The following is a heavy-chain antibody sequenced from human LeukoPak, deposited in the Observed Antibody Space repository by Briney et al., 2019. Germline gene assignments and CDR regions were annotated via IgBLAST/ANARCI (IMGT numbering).Heavy chain of an antibody. V-gene: IGHV1-2*02. J-gene: IGHJ6*02. Sequence: ASVKVSCKASGYTFTGYYMHWVRQAPGQGLEWMGWINPNSDGTNYAQKFQGRVTMTRDTSTSTAYMELSRLRSDDTAVYYCAREDGSYPYYYYGMDVWGQGTTVTVSS. CDR1: GYTFTGYY. CDR3: AREDGSYPYYYYGMDV. CDR2: INPNSDGT. D-gene: IGHD1-26*01.